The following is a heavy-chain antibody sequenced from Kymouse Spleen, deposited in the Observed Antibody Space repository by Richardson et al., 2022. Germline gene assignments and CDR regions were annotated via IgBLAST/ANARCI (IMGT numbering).Heavy chain of an antibody. Sequence: EVQLVESGGGLVQPGGSLRLSCAASGFTFSSYAMSWVRQAPGKGLEWVSAISGSGGSTYYADSVKGRFTISRDNSKNTLYLQMNSLRAEDTAVYYCAKDQGLIAVAGGYFDYWGQGTLVTVSS. D-gene: IGHD6-19*01. CDR3: AKDQGLIAVAGGYFDY. J-gene: IGHJ4*02. CDR1: GFTFSSYA. CDR2: ISGSGGST. V-gene: IGHV3-23*04.